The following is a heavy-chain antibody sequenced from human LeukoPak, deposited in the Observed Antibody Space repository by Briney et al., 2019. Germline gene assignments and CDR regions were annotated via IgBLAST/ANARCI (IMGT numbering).Heavy chain of an antibody. CDR2: IIPILGIA. CDR1: GGTFSSYT. CDR3: ARVKRDYGDYEVDY. Sequence: EASVKVSCKASGGTFSSYTISWVRQAPGQGLEWMGRIIPILGIANYAQKFQGRVTITADKSTSTAYMEQSSLRSEDTAVYYCARVKRDYGDYEVDYWGQGTLVTVSS. J-gene: IGHJ4*02. V-gene: IGHV1-69*02. D-gene: IGHD4-17*01.